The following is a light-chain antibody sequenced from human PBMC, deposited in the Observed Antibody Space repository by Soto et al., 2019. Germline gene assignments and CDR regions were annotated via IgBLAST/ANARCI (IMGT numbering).Light chain of an antibody. V-gene: IGLV2-8*01. CDR3: SSYAGSNNFV. J-gene: IGLJ1*01. Sequence: QSVLAQPPSASGSPGQSVTISCTGTSSDIGAYIYVSWYQQHPGKAPKLMISEVSRRPSGVPERFAGSKSGNTAYLTVSGLQADDEAHYYCSSYAGSNNFVFGAEAKVIGL. CDR1: SSDIGAYIY. CDR2: EVS.